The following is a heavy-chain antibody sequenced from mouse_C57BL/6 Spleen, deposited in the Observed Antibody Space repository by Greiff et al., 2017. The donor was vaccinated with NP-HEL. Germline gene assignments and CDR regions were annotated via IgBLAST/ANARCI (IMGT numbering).Heavy chain of an antibody. J-gene: IGHJ4*01. CDR2: IYPGSGST. D-gene: IGHD1-1*01. Sequence: QVQLQQPGAELVKPGASVKMSCKASGYTFTSYWITWVKQRPGQGLEWIGDIYPGSGSTNYNEKFKSKATLTVDTSSSTAYMKLSSLTSEDSAVYYCARGGSSYYAMDYWGQGTSVTVSS. V-gene: IGHV1-55*01. CDR3: ARGGSSYYAMDY. CDR1: GYTFTSYW.